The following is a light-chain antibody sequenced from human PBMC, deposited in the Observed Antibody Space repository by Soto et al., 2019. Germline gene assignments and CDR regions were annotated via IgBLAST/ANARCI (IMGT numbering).Light chain of an antibody. V-gene: IGKV3-15*01. CDR3: QQRSNWPPIT. CDR1: QSVSSN. Sequence: IVMTQSPATLSVSPGERATLSCRASQSVSSNLAWYQQKPGQAPSLLIYGASTRATGTPARFSGSGSGTDFTLTISSLEPEDFAVYYCQQRSNWPPITFGQGTRLEIK. CDR2: GAS. J-gene: IGKJ5*01.